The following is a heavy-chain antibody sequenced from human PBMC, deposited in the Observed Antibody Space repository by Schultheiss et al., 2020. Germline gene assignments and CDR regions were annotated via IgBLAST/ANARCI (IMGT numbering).Heavy chain of an antibody. V-gene: IGHV4-4*02. Sequence: SETLSLTCAVSGGSISSSNWWSWVRQPPGKGLEWIGEINHSGSTNYNPSLKSRVTISVDTSKNQFSLKLSSVTAADTAVYYCARVRVVVPAAIFDYWGQGTLVTVSS. D-gene: IGHD2-2*02. CDR1: GGSISSSNW. J-gene: IGHJ4*02. CDR3: ARVRVVVPAAIFDY. CDR2: INHSGST.